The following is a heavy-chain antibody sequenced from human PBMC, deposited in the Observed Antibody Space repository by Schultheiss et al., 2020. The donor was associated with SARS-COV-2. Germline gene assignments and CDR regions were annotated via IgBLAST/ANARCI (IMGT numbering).Heavy chain of an antibody. CDR1: GFTFSDYY. CDR3: AGYCSSTSCFKPLNDY. CDR2: INHSGST. D-gene: IGHD2-2*01. V-gene: IGHV4-34*08. J-gene: IGHJ4*02. Sequence: GSLRLSCAASGFTFSDYYMSWIRQPPGKGLEWIGEINHSGSTNYNPSLKSRVTISVDTSKNQFSLKLSSVTAADTAVYYCAGYCSSTSCFKPLNDYWGQGTLVTVSS.